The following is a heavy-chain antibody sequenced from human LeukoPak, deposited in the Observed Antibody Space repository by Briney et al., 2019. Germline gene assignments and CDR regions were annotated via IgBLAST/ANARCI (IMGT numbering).Heavy chain of an antibody. D-gene: IGHD3-22*01. CDR2: IYHSGST. J-gene: IGHJ4*02. V-gene: IGHV4-38-2*02. CDR3: ARNGRSHYYDSSGYPYYFDY. CDR1: GYSISSGYY. Sequence: SSETLSLTCTVSGYSISSGYYWGWIRQPPGKGLEWIGSIYHSGSTYYNPSLKSRVTISVDTSKNQFSLKLSSVTAADTAVYYCARNGRSHYYDSSGYPYYFDYWGQGTLVTVSS.